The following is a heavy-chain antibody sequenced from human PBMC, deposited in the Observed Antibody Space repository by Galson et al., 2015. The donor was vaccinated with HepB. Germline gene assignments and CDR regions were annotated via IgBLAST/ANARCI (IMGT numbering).Heavy chain of an antibody. CDR2: INHSGST. J-gene: IGHJ5*02. D-gene: IGHD6-19*01. CDR3: ARGEGGSSGWYPYSAYNWLDP. V-gene: IGHV4-34*01. Sequence: QPPGKGLEWIGEINHSGSTNYNPSLKSRVTISVDTSKNQFSLKLSSVTAADTAVYYCARGEGGSSGWYPYSAYNWLDPWGQGTLVTVSS.